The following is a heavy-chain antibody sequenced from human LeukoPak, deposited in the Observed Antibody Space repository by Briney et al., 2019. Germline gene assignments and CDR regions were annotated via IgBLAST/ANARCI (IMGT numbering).Heavy chain of an antibody. J-gene: IGHJ3*02. Sequence: GALRLSCAASGFTFSSYAMHWVRQAPGKGLEWVAVISYDGSNKYYADSVKGRFTISRDNSKNTLYLQMNSLRAEDTAVYCCARTAGLAYCGGDCDAFNIWGQGTMVTVSS. CDR2: ISYDGSNK. V-gene: IGHV3-30-3*01. D-gene: IGHD2-21*02. CDR1: GFTFSSYA. CDR3: ARTAGLAYCGGDCDAFNI.